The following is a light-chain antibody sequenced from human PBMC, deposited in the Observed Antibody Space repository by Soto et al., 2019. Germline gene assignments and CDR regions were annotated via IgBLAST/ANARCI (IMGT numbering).Light chain of an antibody. CDR2: GAS. CDR3: QQYNNWPPKLFT. CDR1: QSVSSN. J-gene: IGKJ3*01. Sequence: EIVMTQSPATLSVSPGERATLSCRASQSVSSNLAWYQQKPGRAPRLLIYGASTRATGIPARFSGSGSGTEFTLTISSLQSEDFAVYYCQQYNNWPPKLFTFGPGTKVDIK. V-gene: IGKV3-15*01.